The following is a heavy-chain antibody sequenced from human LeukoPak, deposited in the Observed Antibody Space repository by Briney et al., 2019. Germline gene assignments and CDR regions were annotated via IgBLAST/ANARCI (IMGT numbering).Heavy chain of an antibody. CDR2: IYYTGST. CDR1: GGSINSGGFY. V-gene: IGHV4-31*03. CDR3: ARENYRLKTRWSDP. Sequence: SETLSLTCTVSGGSINSGGFYWSWIRQHPGKGLEWIGYIYYTGSTYYNPSLKSRVTMSVDTSKNQFSLKLSSVTAADTAVYYCARENYRLKTRWSDPWGQGTLVTAS. D-gene: IGHD1-7*01. J-gene: IGHJ5*02.